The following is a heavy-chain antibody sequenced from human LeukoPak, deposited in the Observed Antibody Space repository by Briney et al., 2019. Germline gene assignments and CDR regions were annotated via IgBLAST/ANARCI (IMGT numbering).Heavy chain of an antibody. Sequence: SETLSLTCTVSGGSIRTYYWSWIRQPPGKGLEWIGYIYTSGSTDYNPSLKSRVTMSLDTSENQFSLKLSSVTAADTAVYYCARGDFYRYYFDYWGQGTLVTVSS. CDR3: ARGDFYRYYFDY. J-gene: IGHJ4*02. D-gene: IGHD2/OR15-2a*01. CDR1: GGSIRTYY. CDR2: IYTSGST. V-gene: IGHV4-4*09.